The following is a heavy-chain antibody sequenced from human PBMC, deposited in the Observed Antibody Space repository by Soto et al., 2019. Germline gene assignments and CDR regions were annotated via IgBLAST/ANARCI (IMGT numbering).Heavy chain of an antibody. CDR1: GGSLSSYY. CDR2: ISYSGTT. J-gene: IGHJ4*02. CDR3: ARDLGGWPDY. D-gene: IGHD2-15*01. Sequence: PSETLSLTCTVSGGSLSSYYWSWIRRPPGMGLEWIASISYSGTTNYNSSLKSRVTISIDTSKNQFSLKLNSVTAADTAVYYCARDLGGWPDYWGQGTLVTVSS. V-gene: IGHV4-59*01.